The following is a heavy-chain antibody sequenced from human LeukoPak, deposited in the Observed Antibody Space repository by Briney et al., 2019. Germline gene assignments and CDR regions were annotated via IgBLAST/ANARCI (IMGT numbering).Heavy chain of an antibody. D-gene: IGHD6-19*01. CDR1: GYIFTDHY. CDR3: ARENPSGISGWCRFDS. Sequence: GASVKVSCKASGYIFTDHYILWVRQAPGRGLEWMGRINPHSGDTNSAQRFQGRVTMTRDTSISTVYMELSRLTSDDTAVYYCARENPSGISGWCRFDSWGQGTLVTVSS. J-gene: IGHJ4*02. V-gene: IGHV1-2*06. CDR2: INPHSGDT.